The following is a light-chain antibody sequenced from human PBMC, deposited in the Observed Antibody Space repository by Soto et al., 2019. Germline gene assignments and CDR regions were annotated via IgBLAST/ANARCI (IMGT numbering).Light chain of an antibody. V-gene: IGKV3D-15*01. CDR3: QQYNDWPRT. CDR1: QSVSYN. Sequence: EIVMTQSPATLSVSPGERATLSCRASQSVSYNLAWYQQKPGQAPRLLLYGLSTRATGIPARFSGSGSGTEFTLTISSMQSEDFAIYYCQQYNDWPRTFGAGTKVDFK. J-gene: IGKJ3*01. CDR2: GLS.